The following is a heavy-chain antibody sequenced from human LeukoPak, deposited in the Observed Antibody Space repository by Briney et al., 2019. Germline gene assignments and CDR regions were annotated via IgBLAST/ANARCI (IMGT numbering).Heavy chain of an antibody. Sequence: GASVKVSCKASGYTFTSYDINWVRQATGQGLEWMGWMNPNSGNTGYAQKFQGRVTITRNTSISTVYMELSSLRSEDTAVYYCARQLPYPLVWGSYRYAWFDPWGQGTLVTVSS. CDR3: ARQLPYPLVWGSYRYAWFDP. D-gene: IGHD3-16*02. V-gene: IGHV1-8*03. J-gene: IGHJ5*02. CDR1: GYTFTSYD. CDR2: MNPNSGNT.